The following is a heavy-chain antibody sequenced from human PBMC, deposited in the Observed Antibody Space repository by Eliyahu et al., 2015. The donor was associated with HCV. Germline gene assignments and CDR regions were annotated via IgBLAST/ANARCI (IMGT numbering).Heavy chain of an antibody. V-gene: IGHV1-18*04. CDR2: ISAYNGNT. D-gene: IGHD3-3*01. CDR1: GYTFTSYG. CDR3: ASSLRGGGFLEWPQPFDY. J-gene: IGHJ4*02. Sequence: QVQLVQSGAEVKKPGASVKVSCKASGYTFTSYGISWVRQAPGQGLEWMGWISAYNGNTNYAQKLQGRVTMTTDTSTSTAYMELRSLRSDDTAVYYCASSLRGGGFLEWPQPFDYWGQGTLVTVSS.